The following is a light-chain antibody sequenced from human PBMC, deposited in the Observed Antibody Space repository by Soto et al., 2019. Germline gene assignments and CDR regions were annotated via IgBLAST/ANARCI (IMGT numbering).Light chain of an antibody. CDR1: SSDVGSYNL. J-gene: IGLJ3*02. CDR2: EDS. Sequence: QSALTQPASVSGSPGQSITISCTGTSSDVGSYNLVSWYQQHPGKAPKVIIYEDSKRPSGVSNHFSGSKSGNTASLTISGLQAEDEAAYYCCSYAGRSTLVFGGGTQLTVL. CDR3: CSYAGRSTLV. V-gene: IGLV2-23*01.